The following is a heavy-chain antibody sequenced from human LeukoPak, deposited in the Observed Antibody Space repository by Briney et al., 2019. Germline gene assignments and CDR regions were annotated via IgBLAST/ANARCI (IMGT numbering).Heavy chain of an antibody. CDR1: GYTFTSYD. D-gene: IGHD3-10*01. CDR3: TKASLAFGTKYFDP. J-gene: IGHJ5*02. CDR2: MNPKSGNT. V-gene: IGHV1-8*01. Sequence: ASVKVSCKASGYTFTSYDINWVRQATGQGLEWMGWMNPKSGNTGYGQKFQGRVTMTRVTSITTAYMELRSLRSDDTAVYYCTKASLAFGTKYFDPWGQGTLVTVSS.